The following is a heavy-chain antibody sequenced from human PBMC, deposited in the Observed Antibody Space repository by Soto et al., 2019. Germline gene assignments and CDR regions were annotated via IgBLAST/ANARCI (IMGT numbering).Heavy chain of an antibody. CDR3: AKDLRDWGFFDY. Sequence: VQLLESGGGLLQPGGSLRLSCADSGFSFHTYAMGWVRQAPGKGLEWVSSLSGSGGSTNYADSVKGRFTISRDNSKDTLYLQMNNLRAEDTAMYYCAKDLRDWGFFDYWGLGTLVIVSS. D-gene: IGHD3-16*01. CDR1: GFSFHTYA. CDR2: LSGSGGST. V-gene: IGHV3-23*01. J-gene: IGHJ4*02.